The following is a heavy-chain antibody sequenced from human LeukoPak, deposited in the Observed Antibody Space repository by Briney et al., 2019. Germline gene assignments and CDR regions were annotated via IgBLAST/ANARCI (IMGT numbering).Heavy chain of an antibody. CDR2: ISAYTGNT. D-gene: IGHD3-22*01. V-gene: IGHV1-18*01. CDR3: ARSDYYDTSGYYYYFDY. J-gene: IGHJ4*02. CDR1: GYTFTNHG. Sequence: GASVKVSCKASGYTFTNHGISWVRQAPGQGLEWMGWISAYTGNTNYAQKLQGRVTLTTDTSTNMAYMELRSLTSDDTAVYYCARSDYYDTSGYYYYFDYWGQGTLVTVSS.